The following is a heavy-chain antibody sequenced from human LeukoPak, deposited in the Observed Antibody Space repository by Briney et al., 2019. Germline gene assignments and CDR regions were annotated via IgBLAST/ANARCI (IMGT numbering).Heavy chain of an antibody. CDR1: GFTFSSYS. CDR3: ASSSSSLYYFDY. V-gene: IGHV3-21*01. J-gene: IGHJ4*02. Sequence: GGSLRLSCAASGFTFSSYSMNWVRQASGKGLEWVSSISSSSSYIYYADSVKGRFTISRDNAKNSLYLQMNSLRAEDTAVYYCASSSSSLYYFDYWGQGTLVTVSS. CDR2: ISSSSSYI. D-gene: IGHD6-6*01.